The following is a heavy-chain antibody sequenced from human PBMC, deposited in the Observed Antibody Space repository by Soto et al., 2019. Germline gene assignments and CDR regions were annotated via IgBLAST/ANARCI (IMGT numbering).Heavy chain of an antibody. CDR3: VKDRYRYCSGGSCYYFDD. Sequence: GGSLRLSCAASRFSFSSFGMHWVRQAPGKGVEWVALISYDGHNKNYTDSVKGRFTVSRDNSKNTLYLQMNSLRPEDTAVYYCVKDRYRYCSGGSCYYFDDWGQGTLVTVPS. V-gene: IGHV3-30*18. CDR1: RFSFSSFG. J-gene: IGHJ4*02. D-gene: IGHD2-15*01. CDR2: ISYDGHNK.